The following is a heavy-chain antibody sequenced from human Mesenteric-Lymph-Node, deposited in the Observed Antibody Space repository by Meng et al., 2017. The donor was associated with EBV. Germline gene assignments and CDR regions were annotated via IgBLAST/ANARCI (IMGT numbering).Heavy chain of an antibody. CDR2: LNPNSGDT. J-gene: IGHJ4*02. Sequence: QWQLVQSWAEVKKPGASVKVSCKASGYTFTSYDINWVRQATGQGLEWMGYLNPNSGDTNFAQKFQGRFTMTRDISMSTAYMELSSLGFEDTAVYYCARGSHATGYPYWGQGTLVTVSS. CDR3: ARGSHATGYPY. CDR1: GYTFTSYD. V-gene: IGHV1-8*01. D-gene: IGHD1-14*01.